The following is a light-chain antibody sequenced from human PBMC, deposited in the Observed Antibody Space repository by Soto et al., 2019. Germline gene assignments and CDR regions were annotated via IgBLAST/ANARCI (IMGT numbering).Light chain of an antibody. Sequence: ESVLTQSPGTLSLSPGERATLSCRASQSVSNYLAWYQRKPGQAPRLLVYGASSRATGIPARFSGSGSGTDFTLTISRLEPEDFAVYYCHQYGGSPQTFGQGTKVEIK. CDR2: GAS. J-gene: IGKJ1*01. V-gene: IGKV3-20*01. CDR1: QSVSNY. CDR3: HQYGGSPQT.